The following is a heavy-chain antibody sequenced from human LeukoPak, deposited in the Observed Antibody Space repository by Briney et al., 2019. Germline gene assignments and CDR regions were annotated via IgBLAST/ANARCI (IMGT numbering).Heavy chain of an antibody. D-gene: IGHD3-10*01. CDR1: GGSISSYY. CDR2: IYTSGST. CDR3: ARMVPPRNHYGSGSYDY. Sequence: SETLSLTCTVSGGSISSYYWSWIRQPAGKGLEWIGRIYTSGSTNYNPSLKSRVTMSVDTSKNQFSLKLSSVTAADTAVYYCARMVPPRNHYGSGSYDYWGQGTLVTVSS. J-gene: IGHJ4*02. V-gene: IGHV4-4*07.